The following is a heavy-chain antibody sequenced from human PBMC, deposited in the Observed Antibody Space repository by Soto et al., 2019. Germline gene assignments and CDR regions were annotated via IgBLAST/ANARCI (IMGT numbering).Heavy chain of an antibody. Sequence: SVKVSCKASGGTFSSYAISWVRQAPGQGLEWMGGIIPIFGTANYAQKFQGRVTITADESTSTAYMELSSLRSEDTAVYYCARDTSSTSRSLYYYGMDVWGQGTTVTVS. CDR1: GGTFSSYA. V-gene: IGHV1-69*13. CDR2: IIPIFGTA. CDR3: ARDTSSTSRSLYYYGMDV. J-gene: IGHJ6*02. D-gene: IGHD2-2*01.